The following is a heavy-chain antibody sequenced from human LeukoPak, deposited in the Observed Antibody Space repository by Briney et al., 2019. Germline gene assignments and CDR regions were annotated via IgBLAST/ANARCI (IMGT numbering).Heavy chain of an antibody. CDR3: ARPHVDTVSNWFDS. V-gene: IGHV3-74*01. CDR2: INPDGSST. CDR1: GFDLSDYW. Sequence: PGGSLRLSCTASGFDLSDYWMHWVRQAPGKGLLWVSRINPDGSSTSYGDSVEGRFIISRDNAKKTLYLQMNSLRTEDTAVYYCARPHVDTVSNWFDSWGQGTQVTVSS. D-gene: IGHD5-18*01. J-gene: IGHJ5*01.